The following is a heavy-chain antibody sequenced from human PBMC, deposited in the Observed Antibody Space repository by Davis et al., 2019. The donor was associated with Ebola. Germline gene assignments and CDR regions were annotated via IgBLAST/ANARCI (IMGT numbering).Heavy chain of an antibody. CDR3: AAGEEQWLVGAGTNYYYDMSV. V-gene: IGHV1-18*01. CDR2: ISAYSGNT. Sequence: ASVKVSCKASGGTFSSYTISWVRQAPGQGLEWMGWISAYSGNTNYAQNLQDRITMTTDTSTSTAYMELRSLRSDDTAVYYCAAGEEQWLVGAGTNYYYDMSVWGRGTTVTVSS. CDR1: GGTFSSYT. J-gene: IGHJ6*04. D-gene: IGHD6-19*01.